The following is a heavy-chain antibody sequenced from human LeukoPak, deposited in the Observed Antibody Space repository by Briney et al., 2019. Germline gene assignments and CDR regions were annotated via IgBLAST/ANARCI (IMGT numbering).Heavy chain of an antibody. J-gene: IGHJ4*02. Sequence: SGTLSLTCAVSGGSISSSNYWSWIRQPPGQGLEWIGEINHSGSTNYNPSLKSRVTISVDTSKNQFSLKLSSVTAADTAVYYCARDHDILTGYSIDYWGQGTLVTVSS. CDR1: GGSISSSNY. V-gene: IGHV4-4*02. D-gene: IGHD3-9*01. CDR2: INHSGST. CDR3: ARDHDILTGYSIDY.